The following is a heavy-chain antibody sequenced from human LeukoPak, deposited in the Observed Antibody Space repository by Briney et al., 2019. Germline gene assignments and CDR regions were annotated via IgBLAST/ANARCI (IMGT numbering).Heavy chain of an antibody. V-gene: IGHV4-39*01. CDR3: AASGNPDWYFDL. CDR2: IYYSGST. Sequence: SETLSLTCTVSGGSISSSSYYWGWIRQPPGKGLEWIGSIYYSGSTYYNPSLKSRVTISVDTSKNQFSLKLSSVTAADTAVYYCAASGNPDWYFDLWGRGTLVTVSS. D-gene: IGHD4-23*01. CDR1: GGSISSSSYY. J-gene: IGHJ2*01.